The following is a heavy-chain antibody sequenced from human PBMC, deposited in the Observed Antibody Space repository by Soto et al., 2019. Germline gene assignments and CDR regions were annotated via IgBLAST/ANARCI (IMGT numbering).Heavy chain of an antibody. D-gene: IGHD1-7*01. J-gene: IGHJ6*02. CDR3: ARDSLKLRRTTDGYYGMDV. Sequence: ASVKVSCKASGGTFSSYAISWVRQAPGQGLEWMGGIIPIFGTANYAQKFQGRVTITADESTSTAYMELSSLRSEDTAVYYCARDSLKLRRTTDGYYGMDVWGQGTTVTVSS. CDR2: IIPIFGTA. V-gene: IGHV1-69*13. CDR1: GGTFSSYA.